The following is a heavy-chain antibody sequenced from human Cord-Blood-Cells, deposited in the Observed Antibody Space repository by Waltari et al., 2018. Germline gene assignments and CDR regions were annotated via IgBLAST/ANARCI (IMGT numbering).Heavy chain of an antibody. D-gene: IGHD5-12*01. CDR3: ARVRGYSGYDAFDI. Sequence: QVQLQESGPGLVKPSETLSLTCTVSGGSISSYYWSWIRQPPGKGLEWIGYSYYSESTNYNPSLKSRVTISVDTSKNQFSLKLSSVTAADTAVYYCARVRGYSGYDAFDIWGQGTMVTVSS. CDR1: GGSISSYY. J-gene: IGHJ3*02. V-gene: IGHV4-59*01. CDR2: SYYSEST.